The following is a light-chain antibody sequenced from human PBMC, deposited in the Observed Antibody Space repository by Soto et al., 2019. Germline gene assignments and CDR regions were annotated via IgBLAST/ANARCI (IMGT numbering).Light chain of an antibody. V-gene: IGKV1-5*01. CDR2: DAS. Sequence: DIQMTQSPSTLSATAGDRVTITCRASQSISSWLAWYQHKPGKAPKLLIYDASNVDSGVPSRFSGSGSGTEFSLSISNLQPDDCATYYCQQYENYWTFGQGTRVEIK. CDR1: QSISSW. J-gene: IGKJ1*01. CDR3: QQYENYWT.